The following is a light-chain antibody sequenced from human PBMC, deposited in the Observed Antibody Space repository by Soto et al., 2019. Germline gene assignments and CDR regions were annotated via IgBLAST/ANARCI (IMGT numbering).Light chain of an antibody. CDR2: GNY. Sequence: QSVLTQTPSVSGAPGQRVTISCTGTSSNIGAGYDVHWYKQLPGTAPKLIIYGNYNRPSGVPDRFSGSKSGTSASLAITGLQAEDEAHYYCQTYDSSLSAVVFGGGTKVTVL. V-gene: IGLV1-40*01. J-gene: IGLJ2*01. CDR1: SSNIGAGYD. CDR3: QTYDSSLSAVV.